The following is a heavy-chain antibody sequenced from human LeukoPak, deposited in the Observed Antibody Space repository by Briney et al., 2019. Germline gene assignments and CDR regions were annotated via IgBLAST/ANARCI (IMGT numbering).Heavy chain of an antibody. D-gene: IGHD2-2*01. CDR2: IYYSGST. CDR1: GGSISSSSYY. Sequence: PSETLSLTCTVSGGSISSSSYYWGWIRQPQGKGLEWIGSIYYSGSTYYNPSLKSRVTISVDTSKNQFSLKLISVTAADTAVYYCATSIVVVPAAPNPPRGYYFDYWGQGTLVTVSS. J-gene: IGHJ4*02. CDR3: ATSIVVVPAAPNPPRGYYFDY. V-gene: IGHV4-39*01.